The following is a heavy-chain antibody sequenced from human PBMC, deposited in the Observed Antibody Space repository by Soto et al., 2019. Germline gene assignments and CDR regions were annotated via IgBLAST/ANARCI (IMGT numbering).Heavy chain of an antibody. CDR3: AARDGNWNYNLSFDY. CDR2: IIPILGIA. D-gene: IGHD1-7*01. J-gene: IGHJ4*02. V-gene: IGHV1-69*02. CDR1: GGTFSSYT. Sequence: SVKVSCKASGGTFSSYTISWVRQAPGQGLEWMGRIIPILGIANYAQKFQGRVTITADKSTSTAYMELSSLRSEDTAVYYCAARDGNWNYNLSFDYWGQGTLVTVSS.